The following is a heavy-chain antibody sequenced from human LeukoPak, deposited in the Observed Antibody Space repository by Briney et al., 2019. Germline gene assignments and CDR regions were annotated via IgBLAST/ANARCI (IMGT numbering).Heavy chain of an antibody. D-gene: IGHD3-3*01. V-gene: IGHV3-23*01. CDR3: AKLGLRLGGDY. CDR1: GFTFSSYA. J-gene: IGHJ4*02. CDR2: ISNSGGST. Sequence: GGSLRLSCAASGFTFSSYAMSWVRQAPEEGLEWVSTISNSGGSTYYADSVRGRFTISRDNSKSTLYLQMNSLRAEDTAVYYCAKLGLRLGGDYWGQGTLVTVSS.